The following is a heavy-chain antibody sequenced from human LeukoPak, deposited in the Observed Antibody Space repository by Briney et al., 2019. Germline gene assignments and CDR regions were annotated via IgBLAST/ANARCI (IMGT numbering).Heavy chain of an antibody. D-gene: IGHD3-10*01. CDR2: IYYSGST. V-gene: IGHV4-30-4*07. Sequence: SETLSLTCAVSGGSISSGGYSWSWIRQPPGKGLDWIGYIYYSGSTYYNPSLKSRITIPVDTSQNQFSLKLNSVTVADTAVYYCARGGYYGSGNDFRFDPWGQGTLVTVSS. CDR3: ARGGYYGSGNDFRFDP. J-gene: IGHJ5*02. CDR1: GGSISSGGYS.